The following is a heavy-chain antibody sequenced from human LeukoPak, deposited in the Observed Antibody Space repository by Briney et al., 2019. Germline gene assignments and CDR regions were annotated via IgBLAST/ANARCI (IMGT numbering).Heavy chain of an antibody. CDR1: GDSISSDNYY. V-gene: IGHV4-61*02. Sequence: PSETLSLTCTVSGDSISSDNYYWSWIRQPAGKGLEWIGRIYTSGSTNYNPSLKSRVTISVDTSKNQFSLKLSSVTAADMAVYYCAREVGGYYYYMDVWGKGTTVTISS. CDR2: IYTSGST. CDR3: AREVGGYYYYMDV. D-gene: IGHD3-22*01. J-gene: IGHJ6*03.